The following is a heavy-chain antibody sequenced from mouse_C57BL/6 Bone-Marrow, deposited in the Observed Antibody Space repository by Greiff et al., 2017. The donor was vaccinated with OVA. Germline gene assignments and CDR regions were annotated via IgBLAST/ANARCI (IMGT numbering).Heavy chain of an antibody. D-gene: IGHD1-3*01. Sequence: QVQLQQSGAELVQPGASVTLSCKASGFTFTEYTIHWVKQRSGQGLEWIGWFYPGSGSIKYNENFTDKATLTADKSSSTVYMELSRLTSEDSAVYICARHLKKDWYIDVWGTGTTVTVSS. V-gene: IGHV1-62-2*01. J-gene: IGHJ1*03. CDR3: ARHLKKDWYIDV. CDR2: FYPGSGSI. CDR1: GFTFTEYT.